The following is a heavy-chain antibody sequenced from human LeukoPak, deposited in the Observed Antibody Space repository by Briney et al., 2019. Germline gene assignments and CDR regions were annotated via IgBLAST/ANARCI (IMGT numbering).Heavy chain of an antibody. D-gene: IGHD1-26*01. V-gene: IGHV3-21*01. Sequence: GGSQRLSCAASGFTFSSYSMNWVRQAPGKGLEWVSSISSSSSYIYYADSVKGRFTISRDNAKNSLYLLMNSLRAEDTAVYYCARSGATYFDYWGQGTLVTVSS. CDR2: ISSSSSYI. CDR3: ARSGATYFDY. J-gene: IGHJ4*02. CDR1: GFTFSSYS.